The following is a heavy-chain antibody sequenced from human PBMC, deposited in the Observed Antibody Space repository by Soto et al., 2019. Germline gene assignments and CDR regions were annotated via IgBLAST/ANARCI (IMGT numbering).Heavy chain of an antibody. D-gene: IGHD4-17*01. CDR2: INYSGTT. V-gene: IGHV4-28*01. CDR1: GYSISRSNW. CDR3: ARYYGDYQNWFDP. Sequence: PSETLSLTCAVSGYSISRSNWWGWIRQPPGKGLEWVGYINYSGTTYYHPSLKSRLTTSVDTSKTQFSLKLSSVTAADPAVYYCARYYGDYQNWFDPWGQGTLVTVSS. J-gene: IGHJ5*02.